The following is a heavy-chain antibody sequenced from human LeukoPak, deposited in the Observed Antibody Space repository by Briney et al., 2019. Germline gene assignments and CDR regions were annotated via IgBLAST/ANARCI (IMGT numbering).Heavy chain of an antibody. CDR1: GFTFSSHS. V-gene: IGHV3-21*01. D-gene: IGHD6-19*01. J-gene: IGHJ4*02. Sequence: PGGSLRLSCAASGFTFSSHSMNWVRQAPGKGLEWVSSISSSSSYIYYADSVRGRFTISRDNSKNTLYLQVNSLRVEDTAVYYCVKDQREAYRSGWSRDFDYWGQGTLVTVSS. CDR2: ISSSSSYI. CDR3: VKDQREAYRSGWSRDFDY.